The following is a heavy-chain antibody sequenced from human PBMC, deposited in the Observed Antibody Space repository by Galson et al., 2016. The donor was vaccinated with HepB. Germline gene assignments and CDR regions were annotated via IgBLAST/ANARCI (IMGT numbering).Heavy chain of an antibody. CDR3: AREGTNWYENKWFDP. Sequence: SETLSLTCAVSGGSVSSGSYSWSWIRQPPGKGLEWIGYIYYSGSTNYNPSLKSRVTISVDTSKNQFSLKLTSVTAADTAVYYCAREGTNWYENKWFDPWGQGTLVTVSS. J-gene: IGHJ5*02. D-gene: IGHD1-1*01. V-gene: IGHV4-61*01. CDR1: GGSVSSGSYS. CDR2: IYYSGST.